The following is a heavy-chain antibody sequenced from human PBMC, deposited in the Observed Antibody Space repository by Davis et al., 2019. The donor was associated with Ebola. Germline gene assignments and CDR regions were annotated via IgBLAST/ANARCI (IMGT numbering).Heavy chain of an antibody. CDR2: IYHSGST. J-gene: IGHJ6*04. CDR3: ARGYYDSSGYSHYYYGMDV. Sequence: PSETLSLTCTVSGYSISSGYYWGWIRQPPGKGLEWIGSIYHSGSTYYNPSLKSRVTISVDTSKNQFSLKLSSVTAADTAVYYCARGYYDSSGYSHYYYGMDVWGKGTTVTVSS. CDR1: GYSISSGYY. V-gene: IGHV4-38-2*02. D-gene: IGHD3-22*01.